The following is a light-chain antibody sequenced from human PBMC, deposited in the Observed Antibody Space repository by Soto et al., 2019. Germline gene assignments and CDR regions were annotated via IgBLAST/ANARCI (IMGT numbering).Light chain of an antibody. CDR2: GNN. CDR1: SSDIGAHYD. CDR3: QSYDDSLSVWV. V-gene: IGLV1-40*01. Sequence: QSVLTQPPSVSGAPGQRVTISCTGSSSDIGAHYDVHWYQQLPGTAPKLLIYGNNNRPSGVPDRFSGSKSGTSASLAITGLQAEDEADYYCQSYDDSLSVWVFGGGTKLTVL. J-gene: IGLJ3*02.